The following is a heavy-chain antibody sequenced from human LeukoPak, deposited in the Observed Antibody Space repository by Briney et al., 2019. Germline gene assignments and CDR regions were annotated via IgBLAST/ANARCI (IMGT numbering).Heavy chain of an antibody. J-gene: IGHJ4*02. V-gene: IGHV3-23*01. CDR2: IIGASGAT. CDR1: GFTFSTFA. CDR3: ARHLGSSSWYLFDY. Sequence: TGGSLRLSCGDSGFTFSTFAMTWVRQAPGKGLEWVSTIIGASGATYYADSVKGRFTISRDNSKNTLYLQMNSLRAEDTAVYYCARHLGSSSWYLFDYWGQGKLVTVSS. D-gene: IGHD6-13*01.